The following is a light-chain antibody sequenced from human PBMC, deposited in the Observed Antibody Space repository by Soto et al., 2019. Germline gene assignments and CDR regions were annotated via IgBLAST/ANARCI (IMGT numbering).Light chain of an antibody. CDR3: QHYKSYFFT. V-gene: IGKV1-5*01. J-gene: IGKJ3*01. CDR2: DAS. Sequence: DIQMTQSPSTLSASVGDRVTITCRASQSVSSWLAWYQQKPGKAPKLLIYDASSLESGVPSRFSGSGSGTEFTLTISSLQPDDFATYYCQHYKSYFFTFGPGTIVEIK. CDR1: QSVSSW.